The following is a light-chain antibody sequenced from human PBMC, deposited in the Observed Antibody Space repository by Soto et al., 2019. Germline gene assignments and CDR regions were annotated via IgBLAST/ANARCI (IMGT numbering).Light chain of an antibody. CDR1: SSDVGGYNY. V-gene: IGLV2-14*01. Sequence: QSALTQPASVSGSPGQSITISCTGTSSDVGGYNYVSWYQQHPGKAPKLMIYDVSNQPSGVFNRFSGSKSGNTASLTISGLQAEDEADYYCSSYTSSSTPLVFGTGTKLTVL. CDR2: DVS. J-gene: IGLJ1*01. CDR3: SSYTSSSTPLV.